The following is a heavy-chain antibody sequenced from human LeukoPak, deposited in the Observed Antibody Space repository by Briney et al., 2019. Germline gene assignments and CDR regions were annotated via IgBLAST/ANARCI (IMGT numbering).Heavy chain of an antibody. D-gene: IGHD3-10*01. V-gene: IGHV3-11*01. CDR3: AKEGYYGSGSYYIELDY. CDR1: GFTFSDYY. Sequence: GGSLRLSCAASGFTFSDYYMSWIRQAPGKGLEWVSYISSSGSTIYYADSVKGRFTISRDNAKNSLYLQMNSLRAEDTAVYYCAKEGYYGSGSYYIELDYWGQGTLVTVSS. CDR2: ISSSGSTI. J-gene: IGHJ4*02.